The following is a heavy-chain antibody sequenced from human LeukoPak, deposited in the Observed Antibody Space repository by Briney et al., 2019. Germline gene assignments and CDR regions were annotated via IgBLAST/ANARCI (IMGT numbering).Heavy chain of an antibody. CDR2: IIANIGDT. CDR3: ARDFIWGVDS. V-gene: IGHV1-2*02. Sequence: GASVTVSCKTSAYSFTSYSINWIRQAPGQGLEWMGRIIANIGDTNYAQQFQGRLTMTADRSISTVYMELSRLRTDDTAVNYCARDFIWGVDSWGQGTLVTVSS. CDR1: AYSFTSYS. J-gene: IGHJ4*02. D-gene: IGHD3-16*01.